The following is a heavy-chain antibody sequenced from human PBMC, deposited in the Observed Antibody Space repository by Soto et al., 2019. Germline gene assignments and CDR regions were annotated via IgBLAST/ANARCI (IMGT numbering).Heavy chain of an antibody. Sequence: GGSLILSCAAPGFAFSSYERNWVRQAPGKGLEWVSYISSSGSTIYYADSVRGRFTVSRDNSKNILYLQMDSLRPEDTAVYFCAKEGSPKVSRWDDYWGQGTLVTVSS. V-gene: IGHV3-48*03. CDR2: ISSSGSTI. D-gene: IGHD1-26*01. CDR1: GFAFSSYE. J-gene: IGHJ4*02. CDR3: AKEGSPKVSRWDDY.